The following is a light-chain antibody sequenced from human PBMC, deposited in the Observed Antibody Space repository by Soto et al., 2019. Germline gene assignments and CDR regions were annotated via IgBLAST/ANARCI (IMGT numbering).Light chain of an antibody. CDR3: KKWSSSPWT. J-gene: IGKJ2*01. Sequence: EIVLTQSPGTLSLSPGERATLSCRASQSVTNSRLAWYQQKPGQAPKVLIYGGSNRATGIPDRFSGSGSGTDFTLTISRLEPEDFGIYYCKKWSSSPWTCGQGTKLEIK. V-gene: IGKV3-20*01. CDR1: QSVTNSR. CDR2: GGS.